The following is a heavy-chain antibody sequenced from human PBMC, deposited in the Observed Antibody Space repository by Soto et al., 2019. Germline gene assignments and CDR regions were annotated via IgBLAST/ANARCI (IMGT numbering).Heavy chain of an antibody. CDR1: GDTFSSYA. V-gene: IGHV1-69*13. CDR3: ARGARSRYSYGWGY. CDR2: IIPIFGTA. D-gene: IGHD5-18*01. J-gene: IGHJ4*02. Sequence: GASVKVSCKASGDTFSSYAISWVRRAPGQGLEWMGGIIPIFGTANYAQKFQGRVTITADESTSTAYMELSSLRSEDTAVYYCARGARSRYSYGWGYWGQRTLVTVSS.